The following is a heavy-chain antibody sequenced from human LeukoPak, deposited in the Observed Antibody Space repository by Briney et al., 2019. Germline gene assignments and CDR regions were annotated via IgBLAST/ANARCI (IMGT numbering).Heavy chain of an antibody. CDR2: ISYDGSNK. J-gene: IGHJ4*02. CDR3: AKDWARGYSYGYPDY. D-gene: IGHD5-18*01. CDR1: GFTCSSYG. V-gene: IGHV3-30*18. Sequence: GRSLRLSCAASGFTCSSYGMHWVRQAPGKGLEWVAVISYDGSNKYYGDSVKGRFTISRDNSKNTLYLQMNSLRTEDTAVYYCAKDWARGYSYGYPDYWGQGTLVTVSS.